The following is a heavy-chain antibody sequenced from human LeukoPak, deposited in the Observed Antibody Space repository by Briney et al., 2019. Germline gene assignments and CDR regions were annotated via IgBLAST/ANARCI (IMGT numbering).Heavy chain of an antibody. CDR2: IKQDGSET. D-gene: IGHD3-10*01. CDR1: GFTFTDSW. Sequence: PGGSLRLSCVVSGFTFTDSWMTWVRQAPGKGLEWVANIKQDGSETHYVDSVKGRFTISRDNAKNSLYLQMNNLRAEDTAMYYCAREPGIGYAFDIWGQGTVVAVSS. CDR3: AREPGIGYAFDI. J-gene: IGHJ3*02. V-gene: IGHV3-7*01.